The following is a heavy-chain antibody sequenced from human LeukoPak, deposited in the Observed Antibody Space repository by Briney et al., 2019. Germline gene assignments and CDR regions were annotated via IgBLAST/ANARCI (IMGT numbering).Heavy chain of an antibody. CDR2: IYDRGPA. Sequence: SETLSLTCIVSGYAITSGGFSWNWIRQPPGKGLEWIGCIYDRGPAYYNPSLKSRVSISVDRSKNQFSLDLSSVTAADTAVYYCAGHLDCNSTTCYYYFDYWGQGTLVTVSS. J-gene: IGHJ4*02. CDR3: AGHLDCNSTTCYYYFDY. V-gene: IGHV4-30-2*01. CDR1: GYAITSGGFS. D-gene: IGHD2-2*01.